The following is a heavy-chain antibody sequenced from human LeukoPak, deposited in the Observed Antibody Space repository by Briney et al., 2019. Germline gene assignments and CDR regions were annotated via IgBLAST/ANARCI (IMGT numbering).Heavy chain of an antibody. CDR1: GFTFSTYA. J-gene: IGHJ3*02. Sequence: GGSLRLSCAASGFTFSTYAMSWVRQAPGKGLEWVSSIGGSRGSIYYADSVKGRFTISRDDSKNTLDLQISSLRADDTAVYYCAKAAFDGHPGAFDIWGQGTLVTVSS. CDR3: AKAAFDGHPGAFDI. V-gene: IGHV3-23*01. CDR2: IGGSRGSI. D-gene: IGHD1-14*01.